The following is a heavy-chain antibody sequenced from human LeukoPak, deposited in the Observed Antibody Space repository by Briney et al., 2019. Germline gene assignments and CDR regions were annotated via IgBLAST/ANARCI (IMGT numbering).Heavy chain of an antibody. CDR1: GYSFTSSW. Sequence: GESLKISCQASGYSFTSSWIGWARRMPGKGLAWMAIINPGDSDTRYSPSFQGQVAISADKSISTVYLQWGSLKASDTAMYYCARQPGAGWFDPWGQGSLVTVSS. CDR2: INPGDSDT. J-gene: IGHJ5*02. V-gene: IGHV5-51*01. CDR3: ARQPGAGWFDP. D-gene: IGHD3-10*01.